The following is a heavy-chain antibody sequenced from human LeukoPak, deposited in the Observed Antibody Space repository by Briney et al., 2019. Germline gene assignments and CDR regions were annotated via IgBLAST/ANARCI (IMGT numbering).Heavy chain of an antibody. CDR2: IYYSGST. Sequence: SETLSLTCTVSGGSISSYYWSWIRQPPGKGLEWIGYIYYSGSTNYNPSLKSRVTISVDTSKNQFSLKLSSVTAADTAVYSCARMVRGRGYYYYYMDVWGKGTTVTVSS. CDR3: ARMVRGRGYYYYYMDV. CDR1: GGSISSYY. D-gene: IGHD3-10*01. V-gene: IGHV4-59*08. J-gene: IGHJ6*03.